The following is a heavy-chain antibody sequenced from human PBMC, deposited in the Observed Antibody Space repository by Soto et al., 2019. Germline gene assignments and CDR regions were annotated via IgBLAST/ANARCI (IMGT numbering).Heavy chain of an antibody. J-gene: IGHJ4*02. V-gene: IGHV1-69*01. CDR2: IIPLTETP. D-gene: IGHD6-13*01. CDR3: AIGTRSSWSCDF. Sequence: QVQVVQSGAEVKKPGSSVKVSCKASGGTFSDYAISWVRQAPGQGLEWMGGIIPLTETPVYAQTVQGRLTISSDEVRSVAYMELSSLRSDDTAVYYFAIGTRSSWSCDFWGQGTLVTVSS. CDR1: GGTFSDYA.